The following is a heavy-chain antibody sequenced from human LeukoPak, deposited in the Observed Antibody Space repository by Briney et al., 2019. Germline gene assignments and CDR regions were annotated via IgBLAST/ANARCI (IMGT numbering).Heavy chain of an antibody. CDR3: AKERAPFHDSFYYMDV. V-gene: IGHV3-11*04. Sequence: GGSLRLSCAASGFTFSDYYMSWIRQAPGKGLEWVSYISSSGSTIYYADSVKGRFTISRDNAKNSLYLQMNSLRAEDTAVYYCAKERAPFHDSFYYMDVWGKGTTVTVSS. CDR2: ISSSGSTI. CDR1: GFTFSDYY. J-gene: IGHJ6*03.